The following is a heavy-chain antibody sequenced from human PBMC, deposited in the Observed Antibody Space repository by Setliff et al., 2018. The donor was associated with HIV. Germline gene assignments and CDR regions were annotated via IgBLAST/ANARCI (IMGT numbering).Heavy chain of an antibody. CDR2: IIPAFFTT. CDR1: GDTFSSSA. CDR3: ARDCTSTTCQRHYYYVRDV. J-gene: IGHJ6*02. D-gene: IGHD2-2*01. Sequence: SVKVSCKASGDTFSSSAISWVRQAPGQGLEWMGTIIPAFFTTHYAQKFQATVTITADESTNIAYMELSSLRSEDTAVYYCARDCTSTTCQRHYYYVRDVWGQGTTVTVSS. V-gene: IGHV1-69*13.